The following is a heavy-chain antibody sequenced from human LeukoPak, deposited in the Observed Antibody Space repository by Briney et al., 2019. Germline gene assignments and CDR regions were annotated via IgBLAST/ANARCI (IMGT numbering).Heavy chain of an antibody. J-gene: IGHJ4*02. D-gene: IGHD3-22*01. CDR3: ARRAYYYDSSGYYEDY. CDR1: GYSFTSYW. V-gene: IGHV5-51*01. CDR2: IYPGDSDT. Sequence: GGSLKISCKGSGYSFTSYWIGWVRQMPGKGLEWMGIIYPGDSDTRYSPSFQGQVTISADKSISTAYLQWSSLKASDTAMYYCARRAYYYDSSGYYEDYWGQGTLVTVSS.